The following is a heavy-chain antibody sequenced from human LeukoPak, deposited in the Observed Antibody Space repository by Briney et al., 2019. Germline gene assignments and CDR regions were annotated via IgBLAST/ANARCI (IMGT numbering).Heavy chain of an antibody. J-gene: IGHJ5*02. CDR1: GFTLSSYW. D-gene: IGHD4-11*01. CDR2: INSDGSST. Sequence: PGGSLRLSCAASGFTLSSYWMYWVRQAPGKGLVWVSRINSDGSSTSYADSVKGRFTISRDNSKNTLYLQMNSLRAEDTAVYYCARDGTVTAGPFDPWGQGTLVTVSS. V-gene: IGHV3-74*01. CDR3: ARDGTVTAGPFDP.